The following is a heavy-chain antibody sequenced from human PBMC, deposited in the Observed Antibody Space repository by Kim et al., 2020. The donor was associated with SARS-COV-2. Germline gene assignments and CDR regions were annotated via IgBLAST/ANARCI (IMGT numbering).Heavy chain of an antibody. CDR1: GGTFSSYA. D-gene: IGHD3-22*01. Sequence: SVKVSCKASGGTFSSYAISWVRQAPGQGLEWMGRIIPILGIANYAQKFQGRVTITADKSTSTAYMELSSLRSEDTAVYHFAYFHDYYDSSGYYYYYYY. V-gene: IGHV1-69*04. CDR3: AYFHDYYDSSGYYYYYYY. J-gene: IGHJ6*03. CDR2: IIPILGIA.